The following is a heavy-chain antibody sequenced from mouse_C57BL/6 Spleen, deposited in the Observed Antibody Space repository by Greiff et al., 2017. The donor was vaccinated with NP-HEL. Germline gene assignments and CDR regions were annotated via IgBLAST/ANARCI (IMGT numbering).Heavy chain of an antibody. Sequence: EVQRVESGGGLVKPGGSLKLSCAASGFTFSSYAMSWVRQTPEKRLEWVATISDGGSYTYYPDNVKGRFTISRDNAKNNLYLQMSHLKSEDTAMYYCARNYDYDGDYFDYWGQGTTLTVSS. CDR3: ARNYDYDGDYFDY. CDR2: ISDGGSYT. J-gene: IGHJ2*01. CDR1: GFTFSSYA. D-gene: IGHD2-4*01. V-gene: IGHV5-4*01.